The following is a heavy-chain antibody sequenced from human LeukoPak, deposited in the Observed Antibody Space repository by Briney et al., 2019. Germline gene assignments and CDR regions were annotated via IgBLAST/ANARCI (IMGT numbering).Heavy chain of an antibody. CDR2: IKSKTDGGTT. D-gene: IGHD3-22*01. CDR1: GFTFSNAW. J-gene: IGHJ4*02. V-gene: IGHV3-15*01. Sequence: GGSLRFSCAASGFTFSNAWMSWVRQAPGKGLEWVGRIKSKTDGGTTDYAAPVKGRFTISRDDSKNTLYLQMNSLKTEDTAVYYCTTYYYDSSGYPDYWGQGTLVTVSS. CDR3: TTYYYDSSGYPDY.